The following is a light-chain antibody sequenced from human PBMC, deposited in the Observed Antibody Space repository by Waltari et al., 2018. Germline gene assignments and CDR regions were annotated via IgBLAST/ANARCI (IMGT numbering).Light chain of an antibody. J-gene: IGKJ4*01. V-gene: IGKV4-1*01. CDR3: QQYYNTPLT. Sequence: DIVMTQSPDSLAVSLRERATINCRSSQSLLFTSNNKNYLSWYQKKAGQPPRLLLYWASTRESGVPDRFSGGGSGTEFTLSISSLQAEDVAVYYCQQYYNTPLTFGGGTKVDI. CDR1: QSLLFTSNNKNY. CDR2: WAS.